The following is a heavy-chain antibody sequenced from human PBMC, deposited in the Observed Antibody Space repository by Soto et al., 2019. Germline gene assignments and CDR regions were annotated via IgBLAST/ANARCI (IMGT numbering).Heavy chain of an antibody. CDR2: ISGHNGHT. Sequence: ASVKVSCKASGYTFTSYVINWVRQAPGQGLEWMGWISGHNGHTKYAQKIRDRINMARNTSTSKAYMELRRLRSDDTAVYYCATEGGRVGGMHHVGMDVWGQGTTVTVSS. CDR1: GYTFTSYV. D-gene: IGHD1-26*01. J-gene: IGHJ6*02. CDR3: ATEGGRVGGMHHVGMDV. V-gene: IGHV1-18*01.